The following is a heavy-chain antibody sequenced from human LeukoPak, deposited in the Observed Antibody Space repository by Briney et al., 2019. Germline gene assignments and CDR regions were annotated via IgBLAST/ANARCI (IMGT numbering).Heavy chain of an antibody. V-gene: IGHV4-30-2*01. Sequence: SETLSLTCTVSGGSISSGGYYWSWIRQPPGKGLEWIGYIYHSGSTYYNPSLKSRVTISVDRSKNQFSLKLSSVTAADTAVYYCARDWQWLEVDYWGQGTLVTVSS. CDR2: IYHSGST. D-gene: IGHD6-19*01. J-gene: IGHJ4*02. CDR3: ARDWQWLEVDY. CDR1: GGSISSGGYY.